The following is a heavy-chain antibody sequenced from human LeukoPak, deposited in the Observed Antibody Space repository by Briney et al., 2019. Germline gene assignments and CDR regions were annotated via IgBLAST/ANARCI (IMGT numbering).Heavy chain of an antibody. CDR3: ARVDWMIGAFDI. CDR2: ITSSSSTI. Sequence: GGSLRLSCAASGVTFSTYSMNWVRQAPGKGLEWVSYITSSSSTIYYADSVRGRFTISRDNAKNSLYLQMNGLRDEDTAVYYCARVDWMIGAFDIWGQGTMVTVSS. J-gene: IGHJ3*02. CDR1: GVTFSTYS. D-gene: IGHD3-22*01. V-gene: IGHV3-48*02.